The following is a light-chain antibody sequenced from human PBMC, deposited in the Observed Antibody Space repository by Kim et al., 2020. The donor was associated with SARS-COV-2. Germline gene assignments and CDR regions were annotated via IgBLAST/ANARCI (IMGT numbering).Light chain of an antibody. CDR3: QQYETPPWT. V-gene: IGKV1-5*03. CDR1: QSISSH. Sequence: DIQMTQSPSTLSASVGDRVTITRRASQSISSHLAWYQQKPGKAPELLIYKASILESGVPSRFSGSGSGTEFTLTISSLQPDDFARFYCQQYETPPWTFGQGTKVDIK. CDR2: KAS. J-gene: IGKJ1*01.